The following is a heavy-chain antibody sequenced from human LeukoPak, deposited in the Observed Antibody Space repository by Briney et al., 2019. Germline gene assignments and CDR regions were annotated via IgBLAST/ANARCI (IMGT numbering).Heavy chain of an antibody. CDR3: ARLPLIAAAADWFDP. D-gene: IGHD6-13*01. Sequence: PSETLSLTCTVSGGSISSSSYYWGWIRQPPGKGLEWIGSIYYSGSTYYNPSLKSRVTISVDTSKNQFSLKLSSVTAADTAMYYCARLPLIAAAADWFDPWGQGTLVTVSS. CDR2: IYYSGST. CDR1: GGSISSSSYY. J-gene: IGHJ5*02. V-gene: IGHV4-39*01.